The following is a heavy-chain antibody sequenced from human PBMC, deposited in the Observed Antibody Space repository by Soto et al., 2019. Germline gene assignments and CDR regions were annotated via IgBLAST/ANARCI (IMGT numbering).Heavy chain of an antibody. CDR2: ISAYNGNT. Sequence: QVQLVQSGAEVKKPGASVKVSCKASGYTFTSYGISWVRQAPGQGLEWMGWISAYNGNTNYAQQLQGRVTMTTATATSTAYREVSSLRFDDTAVYYCAGDPPVYCSGGSCYLHYWGQGTLVTVSS. J-gene: IGHJ4*02. V-gene: IGHV1-18*01. CDR1: GYTFTSYG. D-gene: IGHD2-15*01. CDR3: AGDPPVYCSGGSCYLHY.